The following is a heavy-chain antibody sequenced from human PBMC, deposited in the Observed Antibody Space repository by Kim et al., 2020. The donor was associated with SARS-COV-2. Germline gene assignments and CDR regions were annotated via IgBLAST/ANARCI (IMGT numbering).Heavy chain of an antibody. D-gene: IGHD3-22*01. V-gene: IGHV1-69*13. CDR2: IIPIFGTA. CDR1: GGTFSSYA. Sequence: SVKVSCKASGGTFSSYAISWVRQAPGQGLEWMGGIIPIFGTANYAQKFQGRVTITADESTSTAYMELSSLRSEDTAVYYCARDPHSPDSSGNYYYGMDVWGQGTTVTVSS. J-gene: IGHJ6*02. CDR3: ARDPHSPDSSGNYYYGMDV.